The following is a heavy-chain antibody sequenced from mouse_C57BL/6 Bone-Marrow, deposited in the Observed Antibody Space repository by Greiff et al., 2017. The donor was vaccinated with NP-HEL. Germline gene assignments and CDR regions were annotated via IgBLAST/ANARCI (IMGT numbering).Heavy chain of an antibody. CDR1: GFTFSDYG. Sequence: EVKVVESGGGLVQPGGSLKLSCAASGFTFSDYGMAWVRQAPRKGPEWVAFISNLAYSIYYADTVTGRFTISRENAKNTLYLEMSSLRSEDTAMYYCARHESYKDYGSSWYFDVWGTGTTVTVSS. V-gene: IGHV5-15*01. J-gene: IGHJ1*03. D-gene: IGHD1-1*01. CDR3: ARHESYKDYGSSWYFDV. CDR2: ISNLAYSI.